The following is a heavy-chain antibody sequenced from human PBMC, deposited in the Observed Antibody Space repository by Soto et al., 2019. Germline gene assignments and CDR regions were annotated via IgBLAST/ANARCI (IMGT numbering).Heavy chain of an antibody. Sequence: GXLRLSCSASGVTFTMYSMNWVRQSPGKGLEWVSSISSTTNYIYYGDSMKGRFTISRDNAKNSLYLEMNSLRAEDTAVYYCARESEDLTSNFDYWGQGTLVTVSS. CDR2: ISSTTNYI. CDR1: GVTFTMYS. CDR3: ARESEDLTSNFDY. V-gene: IGHV3-21*06. J-gene: IGHJ4*02.